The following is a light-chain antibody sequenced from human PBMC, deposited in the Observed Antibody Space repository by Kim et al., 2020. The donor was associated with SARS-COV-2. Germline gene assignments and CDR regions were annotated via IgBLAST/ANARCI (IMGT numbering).Light chain of an antibody. CDR1: QGISNY. V-gene: IGKV1-27*01. CDR3: QKYNSAPWT. Sequence: DIQMTQSPSSLSASVGDRVTITCRASQGISNYLAWYQQKPGKLPNLLIYSASTLQSGVPSRFSGSGSGTDFSLTISSLQSEDVATYYCQKYNSAPWTFGQGTKVEIK. CDR2: SAS. J-gene: IGKJ1*01.